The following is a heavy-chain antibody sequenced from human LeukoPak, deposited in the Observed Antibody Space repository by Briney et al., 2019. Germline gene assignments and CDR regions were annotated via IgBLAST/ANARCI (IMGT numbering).Heavy chain of an antibody. Sequence: GESLKISCKGSGYSFTSYWIGWVRQMPGKGLEWMGIIYPGDSDTSYSPSLQGQVTISADKSISTAYLQWSSLKASDTAMYYCARGTTEGYPHNWFDPWGQGTLVTVSS. CDR2: IYPGDSDT. CDR1: GYSFTSYW. J-gene: IGHJ5*02. D-gene: IGHD2/OR15-2a*01. V-gene: IGHV5-51*01. CDR3: ARGTTEGYPHNWFDP.